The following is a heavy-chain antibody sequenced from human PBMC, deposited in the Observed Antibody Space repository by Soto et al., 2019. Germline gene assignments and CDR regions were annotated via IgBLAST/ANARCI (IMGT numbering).Heavy chain of an antibody. Sequence: GGSLRLSCAASGFTFSSYGMHWVRQAPGKGLEWVAVISYDGSNKYYADSVKGRFTISRDNSKNTLYLQMNSLRAEDTAVYYCAKPLVSLDAFDIWGQGTMVTVSS. D-gene: IGHD2-8*02. CDR2: ISYDGSNK. CDR3: AKPLVSLDAFDI. CDR1: GFTFSSYG. V-gene: IGHV3-30*18. J-gene: IGHJ3*02.